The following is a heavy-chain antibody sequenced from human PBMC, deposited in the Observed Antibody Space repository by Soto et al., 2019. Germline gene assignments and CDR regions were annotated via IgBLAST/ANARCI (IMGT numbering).Heavy chain of an antibody. CDR1: GASLSGFS. J-gene: IGHJ5*02. CDR2: IYATGTT. D-gene: IGHD1-1*01. Sequence: PSETLSLTCTVSGASLSGFSWSWIRTSAGKGLEWIGRIYATGTTDYNPSLKSRVMMSVDTSKKQFSLKLRSVTAADTAVYYCVRDGTKTLRDWFDPWGQGISVTVSS. V-gene: IGHV4-4*07. CDR3: VRDGTKTLRDWFDP.